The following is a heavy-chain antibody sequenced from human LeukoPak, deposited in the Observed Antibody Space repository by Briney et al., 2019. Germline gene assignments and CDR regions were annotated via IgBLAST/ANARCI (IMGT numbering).Heavy chain of an antibody. CDR2: ISSSGSTI. CDR1: GFTFSSYE. CDR3: ARDPTTVTKGFDI. Sequence: GGSLRLSCAASGFTFSSYEMNWVRQAPGKGLEWVSYISSSGSTIYYADSVKGRFTISRDNAKNSLYLQMNSLRAEDTAVYYCARDPTTVTKGFDIWGQGTMVTVSS. J-gene: IGHJ3*02. V-gene: IGHV3-48*03. D-gene: IGHD4-17*01.